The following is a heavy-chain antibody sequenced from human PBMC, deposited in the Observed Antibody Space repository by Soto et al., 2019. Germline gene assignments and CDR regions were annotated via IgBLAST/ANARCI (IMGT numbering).Heavy chain of an antibody. Sequence: GGSLRLSWAAAGLTFSSYAMSWVHQAPGKGLEWVSVMSGSGGSTYYADSVKGRFTISIYNSKNTLSLQMNSLSAEDTAASYCSKGLWSVAGTSYFDYWGQGTLVTVSS. D-gene: IGHD6-19*01. CDR3: SKGLWSVAGTSYFDY. J-gene: IGHJ4*02. CDR2: MSGSGGST. CDR1: GLTFSSYA. V-gene: IGHV3-23*01.